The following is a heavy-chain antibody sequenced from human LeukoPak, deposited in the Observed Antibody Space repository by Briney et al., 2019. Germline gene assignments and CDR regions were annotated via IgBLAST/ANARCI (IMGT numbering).Heavy chain of an antibody. J-gene: IGHJ4*02. D-gene: IGHD3-22*01. V-gene: IGHV5-51*01. Sequence: GEYLKISCKASGYSFASYWIGWVRQMPGKGLEWMGIIYPGDSDTRYSPSFDGQVTISAEKSISTAYLQWNSLKTSDTAMYYCARRPSSGYYGSHFDYWGQGTLVTVSS. CDR1: GYSFASYW. CDR2: IYPGDSDT. CDR3: ARRPSSGYYGSHFDY.